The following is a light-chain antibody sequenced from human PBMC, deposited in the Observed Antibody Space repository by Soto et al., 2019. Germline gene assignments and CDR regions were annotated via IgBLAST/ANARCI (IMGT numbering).Light chain of an antibody. V-gene: IGKV3-15*01. J-gene: IGKJ1*01. CDR1: QSLSTN. CDR2: GAS. CDR3: QHYNNWPRT. Sequence: EIVMTQSPATLSVSPGERATLSCRDSQSLSTNLAWYQQKPGQAPRLLIYGASTRATGIPARFSGSGSGTEFTLTISSLQSEDFAVYYCQHYNNWPRTFGQGTKVEIK.